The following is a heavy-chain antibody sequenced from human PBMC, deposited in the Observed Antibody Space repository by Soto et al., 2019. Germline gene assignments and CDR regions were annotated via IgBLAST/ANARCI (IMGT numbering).Heavy chain of an antibody. CDR2: IYYSGNT. CDR1: GGSISSYY. V-gene: IGHV4-59*04. J-gene: IGHJ4*02. CDR3: ARSSITPRLFMYPFDY. D-gene: IGHD6-6*01. Sequence: SETLSLTCTVSGGSISSYYWSWIRQPPGKGLEWIGYIYYSGNTYYNPSLKSRVTISLDTSKNQFSLRLNSVTAADTAVYYCARSSITPRLFMYPFDYWGQGTLVTVSS.